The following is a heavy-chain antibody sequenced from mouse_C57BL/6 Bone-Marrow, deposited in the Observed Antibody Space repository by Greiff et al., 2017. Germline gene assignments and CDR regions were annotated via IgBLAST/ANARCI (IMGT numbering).Heavy chain of an antibody. CDR2: ISTDGSFI. Sequence: EVKLMESGGGLVQPGGSRKLSCAASGFTFSSYAMSWVRQTPEKRLEWVAAISTDGSFIYYPDTVKGRFTISRDNAKNTLFLHMSSLRYEDTAMYYCVRHNRVSVYYFDYWGQGTPLTVSS. V-gene: IGHV5-1*01. CDR3: VRHNRVSVYYFDY. J-gene: IGHJ2*01. D-gene: IGHD2-14*01. CDR1: GFTFSSYA.